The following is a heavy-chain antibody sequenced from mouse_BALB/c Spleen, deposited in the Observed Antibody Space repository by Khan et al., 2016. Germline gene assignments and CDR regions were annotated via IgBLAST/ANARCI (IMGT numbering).Heavy chain of an antibody. CDR3: ARSPYDYDVGFAY. Sequence: VQLQQPGAELVKPGASVKLSCTASGFNIKDTYMHWVKQRPEQGLEWIGRIDPANGNTKYDPKFQGKATITADTSSNTAYLQLSSLTSEHTAVXYCARSPYDYDVGFAYWGQGTLVTVSA. CDR1: GFNIKDTY. V-gene: IGHV14-3*02. J-gene: IGHJ3*01. CDR2: IDPANGNT. D-gene: IGHD2-4*01.